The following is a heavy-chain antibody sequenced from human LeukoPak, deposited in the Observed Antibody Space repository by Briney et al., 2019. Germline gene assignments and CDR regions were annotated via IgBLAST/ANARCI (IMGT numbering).Heavy chain of an antibody. CDR3: AKLSYFDY. V-gene: IGHV3-30*18. CDR2: ISYDGSNK. Sequence: PGGSLRLSCAASGFTFSSYGMHWVRQAPGKGLEWVAVISYDGSNKYYADSMKGRFTISRDNSKNTLYLQMNSLRAEDTAVYYCAKLSYFDYWGQGTLVTVSS. J-gene: IGHJ4*02. CDR1: GFTFSSYG.